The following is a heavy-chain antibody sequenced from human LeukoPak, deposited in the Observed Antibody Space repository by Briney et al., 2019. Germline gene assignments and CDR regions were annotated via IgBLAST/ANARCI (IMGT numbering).Heavy chain of an antibody. CDR2: IYHSGST. CDR1: GGSISSTNW. V-gene: IGHV4-4*02. CDR3: ARIGSHRTGDNDY. D-gene: IGHD1-1*01. J-gene: IGHJ4*02. Sequence: SETLSLTCAVPGGSISSTNWWSWVRQPPGKGLEWIGEIYHSGSTNYNPSLKSRVTISVDKSKNQFSLKLTSVTAADTAVYYCARIGSHRTGDNDYWGQGILVTVSS.